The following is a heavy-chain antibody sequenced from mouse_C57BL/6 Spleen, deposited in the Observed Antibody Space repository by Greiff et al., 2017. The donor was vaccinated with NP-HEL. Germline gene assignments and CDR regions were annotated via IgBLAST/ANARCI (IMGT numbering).Heavy chain of an antibody. CDR3: ASRAYYGSSYYAMDY. CDR1: GFTFSDYG. Sequence: EVQLVESGGGLVKPGGSLKLSCAASGFTFSDYGMHWVRQAPEKGLEWVAYISSGSSTIYYADTVKGRFTISRDNAKNTLFLQMTSLSTEDTAMYYCASRAYYGSSYYAMDYWGQGTSVTVSS. V-gene: IGHV5-17*01. CDR2: ISSGSSTI. J-gene: IGHJ4*01. D-gene: IGHD1-1*01.